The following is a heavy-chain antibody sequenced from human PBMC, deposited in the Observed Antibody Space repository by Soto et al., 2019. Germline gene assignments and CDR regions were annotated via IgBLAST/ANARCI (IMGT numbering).Heavy chain of an antibody. CDR3: ARGLMKSHIAAADTVQTPFDP. J-gene: IGHJ5*02. Sequence: SETLSLTCAVYGVTFIGYYWSWIRQPTGKGLEWIGEINHSGSTNYNPSLKSRVTISGDMSKNQFSLKLSSVTAADTAVYYCARGLMKSHIAAADTVQTPFDPWGQGTLVTVSS. CDR1: GVTFIGYY. D-gene: IGHD6-13*01. V-gene: IGHV4-34*01. CDR2: INHSGST.